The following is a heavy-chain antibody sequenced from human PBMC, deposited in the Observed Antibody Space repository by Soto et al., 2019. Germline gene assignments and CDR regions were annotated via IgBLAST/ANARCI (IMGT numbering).Heavy chain of an antibody. Sequence: QVQLVQSGAEVKKPGSSVKVSCKASGGTFSSYAISWVRQAPGQGLEWMGGIIPIFGTANYAQKCQGRVTITADEPTSPAYMELSSLGSEDTAVYYWARISPLMGDYYSYGMDVWGQGTTVTVSS. J-gene: IGHJ6*02. V-gene: IGHV1-69*12. CDR1: GGTFSSYA. CDR2: IIPIFGTA. CDR3: ARISPLMGDYYSYGMDV.